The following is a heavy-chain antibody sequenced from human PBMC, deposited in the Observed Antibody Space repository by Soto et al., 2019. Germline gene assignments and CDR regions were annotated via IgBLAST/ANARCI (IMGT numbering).Heavy chain of an antibody. V-gene: IGHV1-18*01. Sequence: QVQLVQSGAEVKKPGASVKVSCTTSGYTFTLFGITWVRQAPGQGLEWMGWISPYTGDTKYAEKLEGRVTLTTDTSADTAYMELTSLTSDDTAEYYCARGGQYRYFDYWRQGTLVNASA. CDR1: GYTFTLFG. CDR3: ARGGQYRYFDY. D-gene: IGHD2-2*02. CDR2: ISPYTGDT. J-gene: IGHJ4*02.